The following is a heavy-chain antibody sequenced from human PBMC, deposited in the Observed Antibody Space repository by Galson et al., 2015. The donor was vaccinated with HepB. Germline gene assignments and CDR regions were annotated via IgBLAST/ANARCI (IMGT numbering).Heavy chain of an antibody. J-gene: IGHJ3*02. D-gene: IGHD2-2*01. CDR2: IYSGGST. Sequence: SLRLSCAASGFTVSSNYMSWVRQAPGKGLEWVSVIYSGGSTYCADSVKGRFTISRDNSKNTLYLQMNSLRAEDTAVYYCARDLCSSTSCPLGAFDIWGQGTMVTVSS. CDR3: ARDLCSSTSCPLGAFDI. V-gene: IGHV3-53*01. CDR1: GFTVSSNY.